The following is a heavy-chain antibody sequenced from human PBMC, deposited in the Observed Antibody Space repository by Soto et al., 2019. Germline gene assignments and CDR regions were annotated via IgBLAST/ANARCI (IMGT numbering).Heavy chain of an antibody. CDR3: AKDQASGQGSFDS. CDR2: INSDGRST. Sequence: GGSLRLSCAASGFTFDTYWIHWVRQAPGKGLAWVSGINSDGRSTTYADSVKGRFTISRDNAKNTLYLQMNSLRADDTAVYYCAKDQASGQGSFDSWGQGTLVTVSS. V-gene: IGHV3-74*01. CDR1: GFTFDTYW. J-gene: IGHJ4*02. D-gene: IGHD2-15*01.